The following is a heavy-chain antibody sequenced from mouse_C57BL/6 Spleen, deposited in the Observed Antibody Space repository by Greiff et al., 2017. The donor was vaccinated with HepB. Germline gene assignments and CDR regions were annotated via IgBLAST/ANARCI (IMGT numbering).Heavy chain of an antibody. CDR3: AKRHGYDEAWFAY. CDR1: GFSLTSYG. J-gene: IGHJ3*01. Sequence: QVQLKESGPGLVQPSQSLSITCTVSGFSLTSYGVHWVRQSPGKGLEWLGVIWRGGSTDYNAAFMSRLSITTDNSKSQVFFKMHSLQADDSAIYYCAKRHGYDEAWFAYWGQGTLVTVSA. V-gene: IGHV2-5*01. CDR2: IWRGGST. D-gene: IGHD2-2*01.